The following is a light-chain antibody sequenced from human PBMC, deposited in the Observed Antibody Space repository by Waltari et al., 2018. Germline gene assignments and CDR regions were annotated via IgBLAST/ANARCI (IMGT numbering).Light chain of an antibody. Sequence: QSALTQPPSVSGSPGQSVTISCTGSSSDIGSYNRVSWYQQPPGTAPKLMIFEVSYRPSGVPVRFSGSKSGNTASLTISGLQAEDEADYYCSTYTSSTVVFGGGTKLTVL. J-gene: IGLJ2*01. V-gene: IGLV2-18*02. CDR2: EVS. CDR1: SSDIGSYNR. CDR3: STYTSSTVV.